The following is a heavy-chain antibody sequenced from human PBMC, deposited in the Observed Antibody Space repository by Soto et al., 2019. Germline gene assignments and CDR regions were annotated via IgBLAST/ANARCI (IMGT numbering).Heavy chain of an antibody. V-gene: IGHV4-59*08. J-gene: IGHJ6*02. Sequence: PSETNCVTSSVANDSSVDYGGSWFRKTPGKGLEWIGYMHYNGYTSYNPSLRSRVTISVDTSKNQFSLKLTSVTVADTALYYCARQGFGATHGLVDVWGQGTTVTVS. D-gene: IGHD3-10*01. CDR2: MHYNGYT. CDR3: ARQGFGATHGLVDV. CDR1: NDSSVDYG.